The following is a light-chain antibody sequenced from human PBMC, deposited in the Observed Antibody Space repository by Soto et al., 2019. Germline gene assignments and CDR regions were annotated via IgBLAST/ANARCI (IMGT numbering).Light chain of an antibody. CDR2: GAS. CDR3: QQYNNWPWT. Sequence: EIVMTQSPGTLSVSPGERATLSCRASQSVSSNLAWYQQKPGQAPRLLIYGASTRATGIPARFSGSGSGTEFILTISSLQSADFAVYYCQQYNNWPWTFGQGTKVEIK. CDR1: QSVSSN. V-gene: IGKV3-15*01. J-gene: IGKJ1*01.